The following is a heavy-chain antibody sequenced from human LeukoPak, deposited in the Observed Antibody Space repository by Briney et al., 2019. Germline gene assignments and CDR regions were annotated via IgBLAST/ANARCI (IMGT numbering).Heavy chain of an antibody. CDR1: GGSISSGSYY. Sequence: PSQTLSLTCTVSGGSISSGSYYWSWIRQPAGKGLEWIGRIYTSGSTNYNPSLKSRVTISVDTSKNQFSLKLSSVTAADTAVYYCARDREQQLPPVWFDPWGQGTLVTVSS. CDR2: IYTSGST. V-gene: IGHV4-61*02. D-gene: IGHD6-13*01. J-gene: IGHJ5*02. CDR3: ARDREQQLPPVWFDP.